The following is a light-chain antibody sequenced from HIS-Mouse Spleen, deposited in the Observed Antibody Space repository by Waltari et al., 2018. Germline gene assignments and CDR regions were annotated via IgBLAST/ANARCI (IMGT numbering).Light chain of an antibody. J-gene: IGLJ2*01. CDR3: CSYAGSSTFEV. CDR2: EGS. CDR1: SSDVGMYNL. Sequence: SALTQPASVSGSPGQSTTISCTGTSSDVGMYNLVSWYQQHPGKAPNLMIYEGSKRPSGVSNRFSGSKSGNTASLTISGLQAEDEADYYCCSYAGSSTFEVFGGGTKLTVL. V-gene: IGLV2-23*03.